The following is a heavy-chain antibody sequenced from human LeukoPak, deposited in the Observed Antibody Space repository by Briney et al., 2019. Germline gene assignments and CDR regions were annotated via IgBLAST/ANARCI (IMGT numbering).Heavy chain of an antibody. J-gene: IGHJ3*02. CDR3: ARVLELHDAFDT. CDR2: IYYSGST. D-gene: IGHD1-1*01. Sequence: KPSETLSLTCTVSGGSISSHYWSWIRQPPGKGLEWIGYIYYSGSTNYNPSLKSRVTISVDTSKNQFSLKLSSVTAADTAVYYCARVLELHDAFDTWGQGTMVTVSS. CDR1: GGSISSHY. V-gene: IGHV4-59*11.